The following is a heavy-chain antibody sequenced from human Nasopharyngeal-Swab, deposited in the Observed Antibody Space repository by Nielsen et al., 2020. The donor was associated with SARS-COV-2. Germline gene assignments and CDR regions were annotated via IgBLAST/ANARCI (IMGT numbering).Heavy chain of an antibody. Sequence: ESLKISCTVSGGSISSYYWSWIRQPPGKGLEWIGYIYYSGSTNYNPSLKSRVTISVDTSKNQFSLKLSSVTAADTAVYYCASLRGYTAMVTTTYYYGMDVWGQGTTVTVSS. CDR2: IYYSGST. D-gene: IGHD5-18*01. V-gene: IGHV4-59*13. CDR1: GGSISSYY. J-gene: IGHJ6*02. CDR3: ASLRGYTAMVTTTYYYGMDV.